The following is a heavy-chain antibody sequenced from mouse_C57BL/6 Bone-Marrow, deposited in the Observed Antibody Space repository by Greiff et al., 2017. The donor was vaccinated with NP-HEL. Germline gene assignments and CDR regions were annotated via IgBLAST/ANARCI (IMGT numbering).Heavy chain of an antibody. CDR1: GYTFTSYD. Sequence: QVQLKESGPELVKPGASVKLSCKASGYTFTSYDINWVKQRPGQGLEWIGWIYPRDGSTKYNEKFKGKATLTVDTSSSTAYMELHSLTSEDSAVYFCASPTMDYWGQGTSVTVSS. J-gene: IGHJ4*01. CDR3: ASPTMDY. CDR2: IYPRDGST. V-gene: IGHV1-85*01.